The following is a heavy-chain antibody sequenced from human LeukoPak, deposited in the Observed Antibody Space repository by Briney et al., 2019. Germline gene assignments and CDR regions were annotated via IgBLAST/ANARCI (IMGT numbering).Heavy chain of an antibody. V-gene: IGHV4-34*01. CDR2: VNHSGST. CDR1: GGSFSGYY. J-gene: IGHJ4*02. D-gene: IGHD5-18*01. CDR3: AGGRIQLWLRHAYYFDY. Sequence: SETLSLTCAVYGGSFSGYYWSWIRRPPGKGLVWIGEVNHSGSTNYNPSLKSRVTISVDTSKNQFSLKLSSVTAADTAVYYCAGGRIQLWLRHAYYFDYWGQGTLVTVSS.